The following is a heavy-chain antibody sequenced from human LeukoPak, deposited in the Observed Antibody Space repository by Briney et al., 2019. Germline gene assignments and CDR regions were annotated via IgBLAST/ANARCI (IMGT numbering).Heavy chain of an antibody. D-gene: IGHD1-26*01. CDR1: GFTFSSYG. J-gene: IGHJ4*02. CDR3: AREKIVGALD. CDR2: ISSSSSYI. V-gene: IGHV3-21*01. Sequence: GGSLRLSCAGSGFTFSSYGMSWVRQAQGKGLEWVSSISSSSSYIYYADSVKGRFTISRDNAKNSLYLQMNSLRAEYTAVYYCAREKIVGALDWGQGTLVTVSS.